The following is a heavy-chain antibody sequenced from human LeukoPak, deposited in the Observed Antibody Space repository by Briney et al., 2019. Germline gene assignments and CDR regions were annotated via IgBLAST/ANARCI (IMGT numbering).Heavy chain of an antibody. CDR3: ARDLGYCSGNSCYTDY. D-gene: IGHD2-15*01. V-gene: IGHV3-20*04. CDR1: GVTFDEYG. J-gene: IGHJ4*02. Sequence: GGSLRLSCAASGVTFDEYGMSWVRQAPGKGLGWVSGINWNGGSTGYADSVKGRFTISRDNAKNSPYLQMNSLRAEDTALYYCARDLGYCSGNSCYTDYWGQGTLVTVSS. CDR2: INWNGGST.